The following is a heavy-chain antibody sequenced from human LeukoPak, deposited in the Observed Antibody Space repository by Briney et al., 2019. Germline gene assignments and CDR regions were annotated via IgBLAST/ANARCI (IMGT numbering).Heavy chain of an antibody. V-gene: IGHV4-4*02. Sequence: SETLSLTCAVSGGSISSSNWWSWVRQPPGKGLEWIGEIYHSGSTNYNPSLKSRVTISVDKSKNQFSLKLSSVTAADTAVYYCARSYDSSGYYFDAFDIWGQGTMVTVSS. J-gene: IGHJ3*02. CDR1: GGSISSSNW. D-gene: IGHD3-22*01. CDR2: IYHSGST. CDR3: ARSYDSSGYYFDAFDI.